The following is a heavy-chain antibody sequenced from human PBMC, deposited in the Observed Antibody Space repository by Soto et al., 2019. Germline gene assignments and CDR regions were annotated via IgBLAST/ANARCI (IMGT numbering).Heavy chain of an antibody. V-gene: IGHV3-74*01. J-gene: IGHJ4*02. CDR1: GFSFSHYW. D-gene: IGHD3-10*01. Sequence: GGSLRLSCAASGFSFSHYWMHWVRQAPGKGRVWVSRISPDGRTTTYADSVKGRFTISRDNAKSTPYLQMNSLTVEDGAVYYCADSWLPTSYWGPGTLVTVSS. CDR2: ISPDGRTT. CDR3: ADSWLPTSY.